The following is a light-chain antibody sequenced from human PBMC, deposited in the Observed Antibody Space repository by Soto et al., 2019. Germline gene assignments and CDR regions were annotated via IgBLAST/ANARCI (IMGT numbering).Light chain of an antibody. V-gene: IGLV2-8*01. CDR3: SSYAGSSKLI. Sequence: QSVLTQPPSASGSPGQSVTISCIGTSSDVGEYDYVSWYQQHPGKAPKLMIYEVTKRPSGVPDRFSGSKSGNTASLTVSGLQAEDEADYYCSSYAGSSKLIFGGGTKVTVL. CDR2: EVT. CDR1: SSDVGEYDY. J-gene: IGLJ2*01.